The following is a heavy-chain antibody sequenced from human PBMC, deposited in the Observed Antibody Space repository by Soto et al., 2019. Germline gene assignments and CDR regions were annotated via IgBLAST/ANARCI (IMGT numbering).Heavy chain of an antibody. CDR1: GGSVSSGSYY. CDR3: ARAGYYGSGSYYIFDY. Sequence: PSETLSLTCTVSGGSVSSGSYYWSWIRQPPGKGLEWIGCIYYSGSTNYNPSLKSRVTISVDTSKNQFSLKLSSVTAADTAVYYCARAGYYGSGSYYIFDYWGQGTLVTVSS. D-gene: IGHD3-10*01. V-gene: IGHV4-61*01. J-gene: IGHJ4*02. CDR2: IYYSGST.